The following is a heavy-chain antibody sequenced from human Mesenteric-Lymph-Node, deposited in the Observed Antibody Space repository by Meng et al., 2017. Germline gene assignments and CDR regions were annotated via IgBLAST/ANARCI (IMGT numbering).Heavy chain of an antibody. J-gene: IGHJ4*02. CDR2: MYSTGST. Sequence: SETLSLTCTVSGDSISTSTDYWGWIRQPPGKGLEWIVSMYSTGSTYYNPSLKSRLTISVDTSKNQFSLKVSSVTAADTAVYYCASGRTGSKIDYWGQGTLVTVSS. CDR1: GDSISTSTDY. V-gene: IGHV4-39*07. CDR3: ASGRTGSKIDY. D-gene: IGHD1-1*01.